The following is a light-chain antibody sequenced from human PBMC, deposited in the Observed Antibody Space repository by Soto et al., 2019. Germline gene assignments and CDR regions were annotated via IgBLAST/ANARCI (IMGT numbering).Light chain of an antibody. CDR3: QQYGSSGT. CDR2: GAS. V-gene: IGKV3-20*01. J-gene: IGKJ1*01. Sequence: VVLTQSPATLSVSPGERATLSCRASENINTYLAWYQQKPGQAPRLLIYGASNRATGIPARFSGSVSGTDFTLTISSLEPEDFAVYYCQQYGSSGTFGQGTKVEIK. CDR1: ENINTY.